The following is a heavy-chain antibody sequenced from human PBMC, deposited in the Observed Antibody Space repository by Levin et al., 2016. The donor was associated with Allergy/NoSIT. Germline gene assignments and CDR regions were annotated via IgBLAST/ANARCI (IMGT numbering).Heavy chain of an antibody. D-gene: IGHD3-22*01. CDR3: ASLDYYESLGAIVPGY. CDR2: ISYDGSSK. Sequence: GESLKISCAAPGFTLSNYGMHWVRQAPGKGLEWVAVISYDGSSKYYADSVKGRFTISRDNSKNTLDLQMNSLRAEDTAVYYCASLDYYESLGAIVPGYWGQGTLVIVSS. CDR1: GFTLSNYG. J-gene: IGHJ4*02. V-gene: IGHV3-30*03.